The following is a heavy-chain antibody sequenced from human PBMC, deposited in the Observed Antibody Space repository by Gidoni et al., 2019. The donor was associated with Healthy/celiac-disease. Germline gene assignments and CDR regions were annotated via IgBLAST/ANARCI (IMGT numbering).Heavy chain of an antibody. CDR1: GFTFSDYY. J-gene: IGHJ4*02. CDR3: ARDAGYSSGWPDY. CDR2: ISSSSSYT. D-gene: IGHD6-19*01. V-gene: IGHV3-11*06. Sequence: QVQLVESGGGLVKPGGSLRLSCAASGFTFSDYYMSWIRQAPGKGLEWVSYISSSSSYTNYADAVKGRFTISRDNAKNSLYLQMNSLRAEDTAVYYCARDAGYSSGWPDYWGQGTLVTVSS.